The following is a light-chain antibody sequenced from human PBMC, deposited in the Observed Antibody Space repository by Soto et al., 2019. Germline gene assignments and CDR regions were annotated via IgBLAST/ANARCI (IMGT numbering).Light chain of an antibody. Sequence: QSVLTQPPSVSAAPGQKVTISCSGSSSNFGAHYVSWYQHVPGTAPTVLIYDNDKRPSGIPDRFSGSKSGTSATLGITGLQTGDEADYYCGAWDTSLSAVVFGGGTQLTVL. CDR3: GAWDTSLSAVV. CDR2: DND. J-gene: IGLJ2*01. CDR1: SSNFGAHY. V-gene: IGLV1-51*01.